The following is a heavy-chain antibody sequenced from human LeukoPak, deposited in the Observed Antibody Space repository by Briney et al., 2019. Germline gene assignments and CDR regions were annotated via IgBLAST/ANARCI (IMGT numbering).Heavy chain of an antibody. Sequence: ASVKVSCKVSGYTLTELSMHWVRQAPGKGLEWMGGFDPEDGETIYAQKFQGRVTMTEDTSTDTAYMELSSLRSEDTAVYYCATGYSSGWTWYSWFDPWGQGTLVTVSS. D-gene: IGHD6-19*01. V-gene: IGHV1-24*01. CDR1: GYTLTELS. CDR2: FDPEDGET. J-gene: IGHJ5*02. CDR3: ATGYSSGWTWYSWFDP.